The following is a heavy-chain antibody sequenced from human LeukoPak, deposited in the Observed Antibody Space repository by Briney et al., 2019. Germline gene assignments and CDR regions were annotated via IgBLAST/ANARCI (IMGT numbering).Heavy chain of an antibody. V-gene: IGHV1-69*05. CDR2: IIPISGTA. Sequence: SVKVSCKASGATFTSYAISWVRQAPGQGLEWMGGIIPISGTANYAQKFQGRVTITTDKSTSTAYMELSSLRSEDTAVYYCARGTAGGKYYDFWSGSKYNWFDPWGQGTLVSVSS. CDR1: GATFTSYA. CDR3: ARGTAGGKYYDFWSGSKYNWFDP. J-gene: IGHJ5*02. D-gene: IGHD3-3*01.